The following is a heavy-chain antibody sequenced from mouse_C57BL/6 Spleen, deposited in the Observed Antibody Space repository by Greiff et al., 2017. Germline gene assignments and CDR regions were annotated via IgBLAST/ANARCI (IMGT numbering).Heavy chain of an antibody. CDR2: VCGGGGNT. Sequence: EVQRVESGGGLVQPGGSLKLSCAASGFTFSSYTMSWVRQTPEKRLEWVATVCGGGGNTYYPDSVKGRFTISRDNAKNTLYLQMSSLRSEDTALYYCARSYYYGSSYDYWGQGTTLTVSS. D-gene: IGHD1-1*01. J-gene: IGHJ2*01. V-gene: IGHV5-9*01. CDR1: GFTFSSYT. CDR3: ARSYYYGSSYDY.